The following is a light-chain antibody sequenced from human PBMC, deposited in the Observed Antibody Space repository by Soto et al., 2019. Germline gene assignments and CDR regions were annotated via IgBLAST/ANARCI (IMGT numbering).Light chain of an antibody. Sequence: QLVLTQPPSASGTPGQRVTISCSGSSSNVGSNPVNWYQQLPGTAPKLLIYSNNQRPSGVPDRFSGSRSGTSVSLAISGLQSEDEADYYCAAWDDSLNGDVFGTGTKVTVL. V-gene: IGLV1-44*01. CDR1: SSNVGSNP. J-gene: IGLJ1*01. CDR3: AAWDDSLNGDV. CDR2: SNN.